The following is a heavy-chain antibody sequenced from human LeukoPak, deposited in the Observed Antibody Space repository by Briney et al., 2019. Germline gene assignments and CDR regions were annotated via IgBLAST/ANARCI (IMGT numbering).Heavy chain of an antibody. CDR3: TTVPTVTTTPLYYYYYGMDV. Sequence: PGGSLRLSCAASGFTFSNAWMSWVRQAPGKGLEWVGRIKSKTDGGTTDYAAPVKGRFTISRDDSKNTLYLQMNSLKTEDTAVYYCTTVPTVTTTPLYYYYYGMDVWGQGTTVTVSS. D-gene: IGHD4-17*01. V-gene: IGHV3-15*01. CDR1: GFTFSNAW. J-gene: IGHJ6*02. CDR2: IKSKTDGGTT.